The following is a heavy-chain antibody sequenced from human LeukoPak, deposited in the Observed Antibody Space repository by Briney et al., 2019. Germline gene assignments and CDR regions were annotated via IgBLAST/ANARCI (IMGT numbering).Heavy chain of an antibody. Sequence: SETLSLTCTVSGGSISNYHWSWIRQSPGKGLEWIGYIYYSGSTNYKPSLKSRVTISVDTSKNQFFLKLSTVTAADTAVYYCARGRFDYYDSSGYYRPREYYYYYYYMDVWGKGTTVTMSS. CDR1: GGSISNYH. CDR2: IYYSGST. CDR3: ARGRFDYYDSSGYYRPREYYYYYYYMDV. D-gene: IGHD3-22*01. V-gene: IGHV4-59*01. J-gene: IGHJ6*03.